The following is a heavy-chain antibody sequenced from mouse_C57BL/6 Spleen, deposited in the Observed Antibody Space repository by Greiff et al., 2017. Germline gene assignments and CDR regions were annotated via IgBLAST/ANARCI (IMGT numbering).Heavy chain of an antibody. CDR2: INPNNGGT. Sequence: VQLQQSGPELVKPGASVKISCKASGYTFTDYYMNWVKQSHGKSLEWIGDINPNNGGTSYNQKFKGKATLTVDKSSSTAYMELRSLTSEDSAVYYCARPNYGSSPGYAMDYWGQGTSVTVSS. CDR3: ARPNYGSSPGYAMDY. J-gene: IGHJ4*01. D-gene: IGHD1-1*01. CDR1: GYTFTDYY. V-gene: IGHV1-26*01.